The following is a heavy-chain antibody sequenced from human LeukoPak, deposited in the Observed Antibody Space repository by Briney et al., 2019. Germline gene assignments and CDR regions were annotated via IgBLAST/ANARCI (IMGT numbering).Heavy chain of an antibody. Sequence: PGGSLRLSCAASGFTFSSYAMSWVRQAPGKGLEWVSAISGSGGSTYYADSVKGRFTISRDNSKNTLYLQVNSLRAEDTAVYYCAKSQVGRFLEWLLFYRWGQGTLVTVSS. CDR3: AKSQVGRFLEWLLFYR. J-gene: IGHJ4*02. V-gene: IGHV3-23*01. D-gene: IGHD3-3*01. CDR1: GFTFSSYA. CDR2: ISGSGGST.